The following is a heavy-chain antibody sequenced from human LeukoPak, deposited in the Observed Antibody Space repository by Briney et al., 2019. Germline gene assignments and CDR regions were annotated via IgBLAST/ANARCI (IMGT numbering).Heavy chain of an antibody. CDR1: GFTFDDYA. Sequence: GGSLRLSCAASGFTFDDYAMHWVRQAPGKGLEWVSLISGDGGSTYYADSAKGRFTISRDNSKNSLYLQMNSLKTEDTALYYCAKDMRITMVRGVIIPDAFDIWGQGTMVTVSS. CDR3: AKDMRITMVRGVIIPDAFDI. V-gene: IGHV3-43*02. D-gene: IGHD3-10*01. CDR2: ISGDGGST. J-gene: IGHJ3*02.